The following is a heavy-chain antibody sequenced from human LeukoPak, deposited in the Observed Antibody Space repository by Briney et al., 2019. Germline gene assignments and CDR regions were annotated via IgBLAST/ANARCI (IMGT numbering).Heavy chain of an antibody. J-gene: IGHJ3*02. CDR1: GFTFSTYS. Sequence: GGSLRLSCADSGFTFSTYSMSWVRQAPGRGLEWVANIKQDGSEKSYVDSVKGRFTFSRDNAKNSLYLQMNSLRAEDTAVYYCLWMSTLTTGPDAVDMWGQGTMVTVSS. V-gene: IGHV3-7*01. D-gene: IGHD4-17*01. CDR2: IKQDGSEK. CDR3: LWMSTLTTGPDAVDM.